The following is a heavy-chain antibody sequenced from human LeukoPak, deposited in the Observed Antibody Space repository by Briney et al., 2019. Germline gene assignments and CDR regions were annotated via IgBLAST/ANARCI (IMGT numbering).Heavy chain of an antibody. J-gene: IGHJ6*03. V-gene: IGHV4-59*01. CDR3: ARGSFWRGYYYYYYYMDV. CDR2: IYYSGST. Sequence: SETLSLTCTVSGGSISSYYWSWIRQPPGQGLEWIGYIYYSGSTNYNPSLKSRVTISVDTSKNQFSLKLSSVTAADTAVYYCARGSFWRGYYYYYYYMDVWGKGTSVTVSS. CDR1: GGSISSYY. D-gene: IGHD3-3*01.